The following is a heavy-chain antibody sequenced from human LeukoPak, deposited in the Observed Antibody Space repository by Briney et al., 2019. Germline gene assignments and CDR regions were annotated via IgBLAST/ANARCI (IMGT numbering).Heavy chain of an antibody. D-gene: IGHD3-22*01. CDR1: GFTFSSYA. CDR3: AKAQYYYDSSGDHDAFDI. V-gene: IGHV3-23*01. CDR2: ISGSGGST. J-gene: IGHJ3*02. Sequence: QPGGSLRLSCAASGFTFSSYAMSWVRQAPGKGLEWVSAISGSGGSTYYADSVKGRFTISRDNSKNTLYLQMNSLRAEDTAVYYCAKAQYYYDSSGDHDAFDIWGQGTMVTVSS.